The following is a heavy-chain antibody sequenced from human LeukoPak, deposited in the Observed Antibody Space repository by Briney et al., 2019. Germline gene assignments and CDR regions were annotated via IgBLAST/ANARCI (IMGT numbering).Heavy chain of an antibody. D-gene: IGHD5-12*01. CDR2: IDSSSNYI. V-gene: IGHV3-21*01. Sequence: GGSLRLSCVASGFTFSSYSMNWVRQAPGKGLEWVSSIDSSSNYIYYADSVKGRFTISRDNAKNSLYLQMNSLRAEDTAVYYCARAWPEVVATIFDYWGQGTLVTVS. CDR1: GFTFSSYS. J-gene: IGHJ4*02. CDR3: ARAWPEVVATIFDY.